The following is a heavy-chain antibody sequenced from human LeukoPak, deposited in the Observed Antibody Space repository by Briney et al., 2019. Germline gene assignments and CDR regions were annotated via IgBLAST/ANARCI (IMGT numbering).Heavy chain of an antibody. Sequence: GGSLRLSCAASGFTFSGSGMHWVRQAPGKGLEWVTFIEFNGDVKYYTASVKGRFTISRDNPRNTMYLQMSSLRVEDTAVYHCVKGGLTRWAFDFWGQGAMVTVSS. V-gene: IGHV3-30*02. J-gene: IGHJ3*01. CDR3: VKGGLTRWAFDF. D-gene: IGHD3-9*01. CDR1: GFTFSGSG. CDR2: IEFNGDVK.